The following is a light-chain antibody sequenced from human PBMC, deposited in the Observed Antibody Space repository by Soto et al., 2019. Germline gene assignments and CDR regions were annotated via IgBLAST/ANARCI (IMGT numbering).Light chain of an antibody. Sequence: DIQLTQSPSFLSASIGDRVTITCRASRDISSFLAWYQQKPGRAPQLLIYAASTLQSGVPSRFSGSGSGTEFTLTISSLQPEDFATYYCQQLNSYLLFGGGTKVEIK. CDR2: AAS. V-gene: IGKV1-9*01. CDR3: QQLNSYLL. CDR1: RDISSF. J-gene: IGKJ4*01.